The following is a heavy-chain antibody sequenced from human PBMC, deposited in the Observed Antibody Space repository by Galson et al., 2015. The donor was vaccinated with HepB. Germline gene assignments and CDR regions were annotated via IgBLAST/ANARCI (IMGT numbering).Heavy chain of an antibody. V-gene: IGHV3-30-3*01. D-gene: IGHD3-22*01. CDR3: ARDRWAQIYSDRSGYYDY. Sequence: SLRLSCAASGFTFRTYAMHWVRQAPGKGLEWVAVLEYDGSNKQYADSVKGRFTISRDNSKNTLYLQMNSLRPDDTAVYFCARDRWAQIYSDRSGYYDYWGQGTLLIVSS. CDR1: GFTFRTYA. J-gene: IGHJ4*02. CDR2: LEYDGSNK.